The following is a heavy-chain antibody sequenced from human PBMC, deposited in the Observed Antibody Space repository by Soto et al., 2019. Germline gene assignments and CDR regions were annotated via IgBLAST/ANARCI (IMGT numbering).Heavy chain of an antibody. CDR1: GFTFSNAW. CDR2: IKSKTDGGTT. V-gene: IGHV3-15*01. J-gene: IGHJ4*02. CDR3: TTDISDSGYDLGPRDY. D-gene: IGHD5-12*01. Sequence: GGSLRLSCAASGFTFSNAWMSWVRQAPGKGLEWVGRIKSKTDGGTTDYAAPVKGRFTISRDDSKNTLYLQMNSLKAEDTAVYYCTTDISDSGYDLGPRDYWGQGTLVTVSS.